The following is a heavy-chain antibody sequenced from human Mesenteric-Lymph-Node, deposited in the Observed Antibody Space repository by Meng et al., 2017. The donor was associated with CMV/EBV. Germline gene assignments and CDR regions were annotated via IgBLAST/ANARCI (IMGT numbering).Heavy chain of an antibody. CDR2: INPSGGST. CDR3: ARDSPGEDKWD. CDR1: GYTFTSYY. V-gene: IGHV1-46*01. J-gene: IGHJ4*02. D-gene: IGHD1-26*01. Sequence: ASVKVSCKASGYTFTSYYMHWVRQAPGQGLEWMGIINPSGGSTSYAQKFQGRVTMTRDTSTSTVYMELTRLTSDDTAVYYCARDSPGEDKWDWGQGTLVTVSS.